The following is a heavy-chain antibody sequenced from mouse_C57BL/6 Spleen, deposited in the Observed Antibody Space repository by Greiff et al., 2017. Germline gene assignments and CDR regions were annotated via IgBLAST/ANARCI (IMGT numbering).Heavy chain of an antibody. Sequence: QVQLKQPGAELVKPGASVKLSCKASGYTFTSYWMHWVKQRPGRGLEWIGRFDPNSGGTKYNEKFKSKATLTVDKPSSTAYMQLSSLTSEDSAVYYCARDGNYPLDYWGQGTTLTVSS. CDR1: GYTFTSYW. D-gene: IGHD2-1*01. V-gene: IGHV1-72*01. J-gene: IGHJ2*01. CDR2: FDPNSGGT. CDR3: ARDGNYPLDY.